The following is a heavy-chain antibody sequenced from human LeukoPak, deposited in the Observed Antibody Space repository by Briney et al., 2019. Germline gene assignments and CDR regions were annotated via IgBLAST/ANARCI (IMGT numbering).Heavy chain of an antibody. J-gene: IGHJ4*02. D-gene: IGHD2-2*01. V-gene: IGHV3-48*04. Sequence: PGGSLRLSCAASGFTFSSYSMNWVRQAPGKGLEWVSYISSSSSTIYYADSVKGRFTISRDNAKNSLYLQMNSLRAEDTAVYYCARADCSGSSCYELDYWGQGTLVTVSS. CDR2: ISSSSSTI. CDR1: GFTFSSYS. CDR3: ARADCSGSSCYELDY.